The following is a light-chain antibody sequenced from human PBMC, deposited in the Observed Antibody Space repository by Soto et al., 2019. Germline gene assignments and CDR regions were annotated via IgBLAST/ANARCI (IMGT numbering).Light chain of an antibody. CDR3: QQYGSSPRT. J-gene: IGKJ1*01. CDR2: GAS. CDR1: QSVSSSY. Sequence: EIVLTQSPGTMSLSPGERATLSCRASQSVSSSYLACYQQKPGQAPRLLINGASSRATGIPDRFSGSGSGTDFTLTISRLEPEDCAVYYCQQYGSSPRTGGQGTKVEIK. V-gene: IGKV3-20*01.